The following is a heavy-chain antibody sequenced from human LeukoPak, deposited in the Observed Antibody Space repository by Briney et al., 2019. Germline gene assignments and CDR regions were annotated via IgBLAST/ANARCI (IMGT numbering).Heavy chain of an antibody. J-gene: IGHJ6*03. Sequence: SETLSLTCAVYGGSFSGYYWSWIRQPPGKGLEWIGEINHSGSTNYNPSLKSRVTISVDTSKNQFSLKLSSVTAADTAVYYCARNKGPYYYYYMDVWGKGTTVTVSS. CDR1: GGSFSGYY. CDR3: ARNKGPYYYYYMDV. CDR2: INHSGST. V-gene: IGHV4-34*01.